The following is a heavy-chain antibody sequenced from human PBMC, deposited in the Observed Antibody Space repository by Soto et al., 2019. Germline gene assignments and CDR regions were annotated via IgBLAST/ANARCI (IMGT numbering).Heavy chain of an antibody. D-gene: IGHD6-13*01. CDR3: ARGIAAAQPRLYYYYYMDV. CDR2: INHSGST. CDR1: GGSFSGYY. Sequence: QVQLQQWGAGLLKPSETLSLTCAVYGGSFSGYYWSWIHQPPGKGLEWIGEINHSGSTNYNPSLKSRVTISVDTSKNQFSLKLSSVTAADTAVYYCARGIAAAQPRLYYYYYMDVWGKGTTVTVSS. J-gene: IGHJ6*03. V-gene: IGHV4-34*01.